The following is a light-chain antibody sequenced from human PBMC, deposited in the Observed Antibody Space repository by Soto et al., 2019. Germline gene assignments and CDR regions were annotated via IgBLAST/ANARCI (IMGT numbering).Light chain of an antibody. Sequence: EIVLTQSPATLSVSVGERDTVSCLASQSVTDFLAWYQQKPGEAPKLLIYDASNSATGIPARFSGSGSGTEFTLTISSLEPEDFAAYYCQQRSKWPLTFGGGTKVDIK. CDR2: DAS. J-gene: IGKJ4*01. CDR3: QQRSKWPLT. CDR1: QSVTDF. V-gene: IGKV3-11*01.